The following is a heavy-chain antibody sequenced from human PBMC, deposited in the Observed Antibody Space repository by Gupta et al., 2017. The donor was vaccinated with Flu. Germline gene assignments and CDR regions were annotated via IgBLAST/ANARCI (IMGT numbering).Heavy chain of an antibody. V-gene: IGHV4-38-2*02. CDR1: GYSISSGYY. D-gene: IGHD4-17*01. CDR3: AREAGHYGLDY. CDR2: IYHSGST. J-gene: IGHJ4*02. Sequence: QVQLQESGPGLVKPSETLSLTCAVSGYSISSGYYWGWIRQPPGKGLEWIGSIYHSGSTYYNPSLKSRVTISVDTSKNQFSLKLSSVTAADTAVYYCAREAGHYGLDYWGQGTLVTVSS.